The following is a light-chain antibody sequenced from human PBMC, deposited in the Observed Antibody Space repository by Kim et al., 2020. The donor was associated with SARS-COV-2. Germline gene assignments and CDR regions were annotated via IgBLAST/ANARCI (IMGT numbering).Light chain of an antibody. CDR1: SSDVGAYNL. Sequence: QSALTQPASVSGSPGQSVTISCTGTSSDVGAYNLVSWYQQHPGKAPKFMIHDVSQRPSGVSNLFAGSKSGNAAFVTISGLQAEDEADYYCTSYTSSDAWVFGGGTKLTVL. CDR2: DVS. J-gene: IGLJ3*02. V-gene: IGLV2-14*03. CDR3: TSYTSSDAWV.